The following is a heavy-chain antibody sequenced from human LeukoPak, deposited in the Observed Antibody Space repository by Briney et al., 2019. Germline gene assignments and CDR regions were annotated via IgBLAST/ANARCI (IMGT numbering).Heavy chain of an antibody. D-gene: IGHD1-26*01. V-gene: IGHV3-43D*03. Sequence: GSLRLSCAASGFTFDDYAMHWVRQAPGKGLEWVSLISWDGGSTYYADSVKGRFTISRDNSKNTLYLQMNSLRAEDTAVYYCAKDRRRGSYYSDDDAFDIWGQGTMVTVSS. CDR1: GFTFDDYA. CDR2: ISWDGGST. CDR3: AKDRRRGSYYSDDDAFDI. J-gene: IGHJ3*02.